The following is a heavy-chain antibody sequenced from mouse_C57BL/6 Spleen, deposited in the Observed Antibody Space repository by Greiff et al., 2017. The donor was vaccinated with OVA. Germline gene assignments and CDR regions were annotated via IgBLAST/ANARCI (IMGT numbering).Heavy chain of an antibody. Sequence: QVQLQQSGAELVMPGASVKLSCKASGYTFTSYWMNWVKQRPGQGLEWIGEIDPTDSYTNYNQKFKGKSTLTGDKSSSTAYMQLSSLTSEDSAVYYCARPLTGTDYAMDYWGQGTSVTVAS. CDR2: IDPTDSYT. D-gene: IGHD4-1*01. CDR3: ARPLTGTDYAMDY. CDR1: GYTFTSYW. V-gene: IGHV1-69*01. J-gene: IGHJ4*01.